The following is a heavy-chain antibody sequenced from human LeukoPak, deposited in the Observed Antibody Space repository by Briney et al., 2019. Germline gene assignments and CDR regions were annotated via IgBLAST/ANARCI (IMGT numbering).Heavy chain of an antibody. CDR2: ISGGGHNT. J-gene: IGHJ4*02. D-gene: IGHD6-13*01. Sequence: GRSLRLSCAASGFTFSSYAMSWVRQAPGKGLEWVSVISGGGHNTYYADSVKGRFTISRDNSRNTLYLQMNSLRAEDTAVYYCAKDRSSWYYPFDYWGQGTLVTVSS. CDR3: AKDRSSWYYPFDY. V-gene: IGHV3-23*01. CDR1: GFTFSSYA.